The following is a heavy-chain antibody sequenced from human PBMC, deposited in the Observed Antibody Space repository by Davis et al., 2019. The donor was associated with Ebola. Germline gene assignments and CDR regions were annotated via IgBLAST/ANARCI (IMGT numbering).Heavy chain of an antibody. V-gene: IGHV3-74*01. Sequence: HTGGSLRLSCAASGFTFSSYWMHWVRQAPGKGLVWVSRINTDGSSTSYADSVKGRFTISRDNAKNTLYLQMNSLRAEDTAVYYCARGYDYLWGSYRPVSLFDYWGQGTLVTVSS. D-gene: IGHD3-16*02. CDR2: INTDGSST. CDR1: GFTFSSYW. CDR3: ARGYDYLWGSYRPVSLFDY. J-gene: IGHJ4*02.